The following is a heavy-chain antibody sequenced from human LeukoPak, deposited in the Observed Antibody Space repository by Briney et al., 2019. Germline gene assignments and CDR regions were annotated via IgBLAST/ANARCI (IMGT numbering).Heavy chain of an antibody. J-gene: IGHJ4*02. CDR3: AKCYYDGRDSAFGD. V-gene: IGHV3-30*02. CDR2: IRYDESQK. CDR1: GFTLEGFG. D-gene: IGHD3-22*01. Sequence: GGSLRLSCAASGFTLEGFGMHWVRQAPGKGLEWVAFIRYDESQKLDIDSVKGRFSISRDSSKNLLYLQMNSLRAGDTAVYYCAKCYYDGRDSAFGDWGQGTPVTVSS.